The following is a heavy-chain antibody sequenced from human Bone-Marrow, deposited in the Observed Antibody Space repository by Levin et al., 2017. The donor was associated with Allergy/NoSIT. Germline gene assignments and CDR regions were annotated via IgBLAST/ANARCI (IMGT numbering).Heavy chain of an antibody. V-gene: IGHV1-69*13. CDR2: IIPIFGTP. Sequence: SVKVSCKASGGTFSSYAINWVRLAPGQGLEWMGGIIPIFGTPNYAQKFQGRVTITADESTRTVYMELSSLRSDDTAVYYCARPGGVASNSGLDFWGQGTLVTVSS. CDR3: ARPGGVASNSGLDF. J-gene: IGHJ4*02. CDR1: GGTFSSYA. D-gene: IGHD5-12*01.